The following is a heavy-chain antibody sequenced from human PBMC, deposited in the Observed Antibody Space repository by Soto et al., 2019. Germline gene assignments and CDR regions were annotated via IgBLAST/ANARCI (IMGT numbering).Heavy chain of an antibody. CDR1: GGSFSGYY. J-gene: IGHJ4*02. Sequence: SETLSLTCAVYGGSFSGYYWSWIRQAPGKSLEWLGEVDRGGNTNHNPSLKSRVAMSVDTSKNQFSLKLNSVTAADTAVYFCARGPYCSSTSCYRAFDHWGQGNLVTVS. V-gene: IGHV4-34*01. CDR2: VDRGGNT. CDR3: ARGPYCSSTSCYRAFDH. D-gene: IGHD2-2*01.